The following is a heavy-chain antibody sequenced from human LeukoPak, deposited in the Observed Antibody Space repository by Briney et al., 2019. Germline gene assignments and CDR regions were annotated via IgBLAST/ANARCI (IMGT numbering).Heavy chain of an antibody. CDR3: ARGGRSYYGSGSYYKGDYYMDV. D-gene: IGHD3-10*01. CDR1: GFSFTTYR. V-gene: IGHV3-23*01. Sequence: GGSLRLSCGASGFSFTTYRMGWVRQAPGKGLEWVSAISGSGGSTYYADSVKGRFTISRDNSKNTLYLQMNSLRAEDTAVYYCARGGRSYYGSGSYYKGDYYMDVWGKGTTVTVSS. J-gene: IGHJ6*03. CDR2: ISGSGGST.